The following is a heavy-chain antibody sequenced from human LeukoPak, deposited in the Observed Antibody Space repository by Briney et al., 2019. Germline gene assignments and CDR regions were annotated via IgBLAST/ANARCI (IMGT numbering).Heavy chain of an antibody. CDR3: ASLKNYYDSSGNLVTDAFDI. CDR2: ISAYNGNT. V-gene: IGHV1-18*01. CDR1: GYTFTSYG. Sequence: ASVKVSCKASGYTFTSYGISWVRQAPGQGLEWMGWISAYNGNTNYAQKLQGRVTITTDTSTSTAYMELRSLRSDDTAVYYCASLKNYYDSSGNLVTDAFDIWGQGTMVTVSS. D-gene: IGHD3-22*01. J-gene: IGHJ3*02.